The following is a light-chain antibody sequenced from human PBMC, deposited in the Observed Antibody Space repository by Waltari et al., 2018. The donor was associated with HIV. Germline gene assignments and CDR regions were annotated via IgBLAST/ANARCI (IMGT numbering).Light chain of an antibody. CDR3: MEALETPLT. V-gene: IGKV2-28*01. Sequence: DIVMTQSSLSLSVTPREPASLSCKSSLSILKSNGYIYLDWYLQKPGQSLQLLIYLGSNRASGVPDRFSGSGSATDFTLKISRVEAEDAGIYYCMEALETPLTFGGGTRVEIK. J-gene: IGKJ4*01. CDR2: LGS. CDR1: LSILKSNGYIY.